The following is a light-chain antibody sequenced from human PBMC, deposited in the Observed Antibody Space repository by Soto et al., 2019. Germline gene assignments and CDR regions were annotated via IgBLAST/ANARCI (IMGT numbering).Light chain of an antibody. Sequence: QSALTQPPSASGSPGQSVTISCTGASSDVGGYSYVSWYQQHPGKAPKLMIYEVSKRPSGVPDRFSGSKSGNTASLTVSGLQAEDEADYYCSSYTDSSNYVFGTGTKVTVL. CDR1: SSDVGGYSY. CDR3: SSYTDSSNYV. J-gene: IGLJ1*01. V-gene: IGLV2-8*01. CDR2: EVS.